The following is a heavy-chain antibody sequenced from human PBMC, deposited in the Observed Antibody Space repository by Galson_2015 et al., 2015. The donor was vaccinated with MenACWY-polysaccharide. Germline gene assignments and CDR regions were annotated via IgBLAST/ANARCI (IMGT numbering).Heavy chain of an antibody. V-gene: IGHV3-21*06. J-gene: IGHJ6*02. CDR3: AKDFHNYGMDV. CDR1: GFIFSTYY. CDR2: ISKSGNDM. Sequence: SLRLSCATSGFIFSTYYMNWVRQTPGKGLEWVSSISKSGNDMQYTVSVRGRFTISRDIAKNSLFLQMNSLGVEDTAIYYCAKDFHNYGMDVWGHGTTVTVSS.